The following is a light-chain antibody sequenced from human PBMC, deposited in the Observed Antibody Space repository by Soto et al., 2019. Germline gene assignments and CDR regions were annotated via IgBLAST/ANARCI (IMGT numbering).Light chain of an antibody. J-gene: IGKJ3*01. V-gene: IGKV4-1*01. Sequence: DIVMTQSPEALSVSLGERATVNCKSSQNLVSVSNTRDHLVWYQQKPGQPPKMLIYWASTRESGVPDRFIGGGSGTDFTLTISSLQAEDVAVYYCQQNYSFPITFGPGTKVDIK. CDR3: QQNYSFPIT. CDR1: QNLVSVSNTRDH. CDR2: WAS.